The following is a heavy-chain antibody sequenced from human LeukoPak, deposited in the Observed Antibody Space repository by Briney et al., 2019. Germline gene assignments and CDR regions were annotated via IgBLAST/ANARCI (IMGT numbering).Heavy chain of an antibody. CDR3: AKDRDSGSYYASLLFDC. CDR2: IWYDGSNK. Sequence: GGSLRLSCAASGFTFSSYGMHWVRQAPGKGLEWVAVIWYDGSNKYYADSVKGRFTISRDNSKNTLYLQMNSLRAEDTAVYYCAKDRDSGSYYASLLFDCWGQGTLVTVSS. V-gene: IGHV3-33*06. J-gene: IGHJ4*02. D-gene: IGHD1-26*01. CDR1: GFTFSSYG.